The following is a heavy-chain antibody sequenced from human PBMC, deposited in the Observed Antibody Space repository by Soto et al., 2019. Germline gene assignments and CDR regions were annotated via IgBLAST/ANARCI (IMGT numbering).Heavy chain of an antibody. CDR2: IYHSGST. CDR1: SGSISSSNW. Sequence: SETLSLTCAVSSGSISSSNWWSWVRQPPGKGLEWIGEIYHSGSTNYNPSLKSRVTISVDKSKNQFSLKLSSVTAADTAVYYCARGYYGSGRHSPYYMDVWGKGTTVTVSS. CDR3: ARGYYGSGRHSPYYMDV. J-gene: IGHJ6*03. V-gene: IGHV4-4*02. D-gene: IGHD3-10*01.